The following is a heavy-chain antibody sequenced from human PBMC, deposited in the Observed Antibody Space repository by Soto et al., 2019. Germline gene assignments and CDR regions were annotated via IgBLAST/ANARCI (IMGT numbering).Heavy chain of an antibody. J-gene: IGHJ4*02. Sequence: ASVKVSCKASGGTFSSYAISWVRQAPGQGLEWMGGIIPIFGTANYAQKFRGRVTITADESTSTAYMELSSLRSEDTAVYYCARSYVAAAGTRRGVWPFDYWGQGTLVIVSS. CDR1: GGTFSSYA. V-gene: IGHV1-69*13. CDR2: IIPIFGTA. D-gene: IGHD6-13*01. CDR3: ARSYVAAAGTRRGVWPFDY.